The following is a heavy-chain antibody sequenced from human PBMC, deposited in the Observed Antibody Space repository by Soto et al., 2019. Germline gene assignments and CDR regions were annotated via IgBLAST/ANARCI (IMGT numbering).Heavy chain of an antibody. CDR2: IIPIFGTA. V-gene: IGHV1-69*13. CDR3: ALNYYGSGSYVTFDY. J-gene: IGHJ4*02. Sequence: GASVKVSFKASGGTFSSYAISWVRQAPGQGLEWMGGIIPIFGTANYAQKFQGRVTITADESTSTAYMELSSLRSEDTAVYYCALNYYGSGSYVTFDYWGQGTLVTVS. CDR1: GGTFSSYA. D-gene: IGHD3-10*01.